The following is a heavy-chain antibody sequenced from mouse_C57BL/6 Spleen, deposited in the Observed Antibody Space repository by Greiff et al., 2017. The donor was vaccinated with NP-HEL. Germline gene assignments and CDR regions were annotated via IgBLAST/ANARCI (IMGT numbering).Heavy chain of an antibody. CDR3: AGRGFDY. Sequence: VQLQQSGPELVKPGASVKISCKASGYAFSSSWMNWVKQRPGKGLEWIGRIYPGDGDTNYNGKFKGKATLTADKSSSTAYMQLSSLTSEDSAVYFCAGRGFDYWGQGTTLTVSS. CDR2: IYPGDGDT. CDR1: GYAFSSSW. J-gene: IGHJ2*01. V-gene: IGHV1-82*01.